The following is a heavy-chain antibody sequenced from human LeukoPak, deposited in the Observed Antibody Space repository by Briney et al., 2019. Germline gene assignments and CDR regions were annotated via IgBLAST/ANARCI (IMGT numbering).Heavy chain of an antibody. CDR2: IYSGGST. D-gene: IGHD2/OR15-2a*01. J-gene: IGHJ4*02. CDR1: GFTVSNNF. Sequence: GGSLRLSCAASGFTVSNNFMSWVRQAPGKGLEWVSVIYSGGSTYYADSVKGRFTISRDNSKNTLYPQMHSLRAEDTAVYYCARDSPQNTVIDYWGQGTLVTVSS. V-gene: IGHV3-66*01. CDR3: ARDSPQNTVIDY.